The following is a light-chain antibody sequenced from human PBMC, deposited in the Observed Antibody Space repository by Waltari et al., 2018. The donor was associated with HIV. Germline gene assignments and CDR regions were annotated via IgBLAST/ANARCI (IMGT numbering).Light chain of an antibody. CDR1: QSVSSGF. J-gene: IGKJ1*01. Sequence: EIVLTQSPGTLSLSPGERATLSCRPSQSVSSGFLAWYQQKPGQAPRLLIYGASSRATGIPDRFSGSGSGTDFTLTISRLEPEDFAVYYCQQYGSSPWTFGQGTRVEIK. CDR2: GAS. V-gene: IGKV3-20*01. CDR3: QQYGSSPWT.